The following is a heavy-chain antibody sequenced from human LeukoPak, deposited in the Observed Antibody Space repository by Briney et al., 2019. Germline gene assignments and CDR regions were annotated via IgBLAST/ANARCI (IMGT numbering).Heavy chain of an antibody. Sequence: ASVKVSCKASGYTFTSYYMHWVRQAPGQGPEWMGWIKVGEGNTHFAQKFQDRVSMTRDISSNTAFLELRNLRSDDTAVYFCSRSSDTTSWYYFDHWGQGTLVTVSS. CDR2: IKVGEGNT. J-gene: IGHJ4*02. D-gene: IGHD2/OR15-2a*01. V-gene: IGHV1-46*01. CDR1: GYTFTSYY. CDR3: SRSSDTTSWYYFDH.